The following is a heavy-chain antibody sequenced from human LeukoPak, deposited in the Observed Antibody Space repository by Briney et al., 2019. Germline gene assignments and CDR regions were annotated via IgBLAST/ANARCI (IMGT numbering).Heavy chain of an antibody. CDR3: ARGTGSGWYEVAY. D-gene: IGHD6-19*01. J-gene: IGHJ4*02. V-gene: IGHV3-11*05. Sequence: PGGSLRLSCAASGFTFSDYYMSWIRQAPGKGLEWVSCISSSRSYTNYADSVKGRFTISRDNAKNSLYLEMNSLRAEDTAVYYCARGTGSGWYEVAYWGQGTLVTVSS. CDR2: ISSSRSYT. CDR1: GFTFSDYY.